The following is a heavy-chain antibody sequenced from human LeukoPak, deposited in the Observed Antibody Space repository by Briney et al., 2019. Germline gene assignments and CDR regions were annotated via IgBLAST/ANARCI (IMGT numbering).Heavy chain of an antibody. CDR1: GGSISSGDYY. Sequence: PSETLSLTCTVSGGSISSGDYYWSWIRQPPGKGLEWIGYIYYSGSTNYNPSLKSRVTISVDTSKNQFSLKLSSVTAADTAVYYCARACTSCIEGAYYFDYWGQGTLVTVSS. CDR2: IYYSGST. CDR3: ARACTSCIEGAYYFDY. V-gene: IGHV4-61*08. J-gene: IGHJ4*02. D-gene: IGHD2-2*01.